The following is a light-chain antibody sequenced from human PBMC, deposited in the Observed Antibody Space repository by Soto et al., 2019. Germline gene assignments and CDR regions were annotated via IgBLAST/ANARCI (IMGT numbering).Light chain of an antibody. V-gene: IGKV1-5*01. Sequence: IQMTQSHSTLSASVGDRVTITCRASQNIGTSLAWYQQTPGKAPKLLISDASTLESGVPSRFGGSGSGTKFTLTISSLQPDDFATYYCQHYNSYSEAFGQGTKADI. CDR2: DAS. CDR1: QNIGTS. J-gene: IGKJ1*01. CDR3: QHYNSYSEA.